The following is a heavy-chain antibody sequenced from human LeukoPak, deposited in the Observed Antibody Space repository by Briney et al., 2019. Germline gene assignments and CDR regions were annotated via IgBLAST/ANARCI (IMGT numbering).Heavy chain of an antibody. CDR3: ARHHVYSSGWSSSFDY. Sequence: SETLSLTCTVSGGSISSYYWSWIRQPPGKGLEWIGYIYTSGSTNYNPSLKSRVTISVDTSKNQFSLKLSSVTAADTAVYYCARHHVYSSGWSSSFDYWGQGTLVTVSS. CDR1: GGSISSYY. CDR2: IYTSGST. D-gene: IGHD6-19*01. V-gene: IGHV4-4*09. J-gene: IGHJ4*02.